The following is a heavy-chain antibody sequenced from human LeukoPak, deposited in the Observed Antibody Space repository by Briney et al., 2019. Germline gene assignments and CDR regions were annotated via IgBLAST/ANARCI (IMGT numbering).Heavy chain of an antibody. V-gene: IGHV4-59*01. D-gene: IGHD5-18*01. CDR3: ARASGYSYGNPYFDY. CDR2: IYYSGST. J-gene: IGHJ4*02. Sequence: PSETLSLTCTVSGGSISSYYWSWIRQPPGKGLGWIGYIYYSGSTNYNPSLKSRVTISVDTSKNQFSLKLSSVTAADTAVYYCARASGYSYGNPYFDYWGQGTLVTVSS. CDR1: GGSISSYY.